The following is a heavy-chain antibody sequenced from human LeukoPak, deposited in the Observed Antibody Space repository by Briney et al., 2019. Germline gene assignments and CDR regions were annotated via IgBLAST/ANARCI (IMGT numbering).Heavy chain of an antibody. CDR2: ISNSGSTI. D-gene: IGHD1-7*01. J-gene: IGHJ4*02. CDR3: ARVRYNWNYDY. V-gene: IGHV3-11*04. CDR1: GFTFSVYY. Sequence: GGSLRLSCAASGFTFSVYYMSWIRHAPRKGLGWVSYISNSGSTIYYADSVKGGFTISRDNPKNSLYLQMNRLRAEDTAVYYCARVRYNWNYDYWGQGTLVTVSS.